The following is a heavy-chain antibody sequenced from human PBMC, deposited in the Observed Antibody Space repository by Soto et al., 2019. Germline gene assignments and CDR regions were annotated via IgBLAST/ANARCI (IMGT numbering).Heavy chain of an antibody. CDR1: GFTFSSYA. D-gene: IGHD6-13*01. J-gene: IGHJ4*02. Sequence: QVQLVESGGGVVQPGRSLRFSCAASGFTFSSYAMHWVRQAPGKGLEWVAVISYDGSNKYYADSVKGRFTISRDNSKNTLYLQMNSLRAEDTAVYYCARGRQQGGPRGSYYFDYWGQGTLVTVSS. CDR2: ISYDGSNK. V-gene: IGHV3-30-3*01. CDR3: ARGRQQGGPRGSYYFDY.